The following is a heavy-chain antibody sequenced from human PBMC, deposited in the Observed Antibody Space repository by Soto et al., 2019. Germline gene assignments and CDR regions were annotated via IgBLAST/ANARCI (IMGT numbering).Heavy chain of an antibody. CDR1: GGTFSSYA. D-gene: IGHD2-2*01. V-gene: IGHV1-69*06. Sequence: QVQLVQSGAEVKKPGSSVKVSCKASGGTFSSYAISWVRQAPGQGLEWMGGIIPIFGTANYAQKFQGRVTITADKSTSTAYMELSSLRSEDTAVYYCARDPQGTSPEYNYYYYYGMDVWGQGTTVTVSS. J-gene: IGHJ6*02. CDR3: ARDPQGTSPEYNYYYYYGMDV. CDR2: IIPIFGTA.